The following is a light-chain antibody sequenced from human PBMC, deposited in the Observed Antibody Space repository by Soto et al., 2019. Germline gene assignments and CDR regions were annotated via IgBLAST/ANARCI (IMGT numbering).Light chain of an antibody. Sequence: DIQTTQSPSTLSASVGDRVTITCRASQSITSWLAWYQQKPGRAPKVLIYKASTLASGVPSRFSGSASGTEFTLTISSLQPDDFATYHCQQYHSYPLTFGGGTKVEI. CDR1: QSITSW. CDR3: QQYHSYPLT. V-gene: IGKV1-5*03. J-gene: IGKJ4*01. CDR2: KAS.